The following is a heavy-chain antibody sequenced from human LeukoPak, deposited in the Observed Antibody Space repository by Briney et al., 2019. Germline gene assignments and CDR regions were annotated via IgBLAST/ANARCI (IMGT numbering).Heavy chain of an antibody. CDR1: GFTFSDHY. D-gene: IGHD3-10*01. CDR3: VRGKNSFDY. V-gene: IGHV3-72*01. J-gene: IGHJ4*02. CDR2: SRNKANSYTT. Sequence: GGSLRLSCAVSGFTFSDHYMDWVRQSPGRGLGWVARSRNKANSYTTEYAASVKGRFTISRDDSKNSLFLQMNSLKTEDTAVYYCVRGKNSFDYWGQGTLLTVSS.